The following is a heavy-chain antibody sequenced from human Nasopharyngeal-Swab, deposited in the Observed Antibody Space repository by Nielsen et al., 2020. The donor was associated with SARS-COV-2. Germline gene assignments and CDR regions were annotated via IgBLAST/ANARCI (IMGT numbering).Heavy chain of an antibody. J-gene: IGHJ6*02. CDR3: AREERGVTLEGGYYYYGMDV. V-gene: IGHV7-4-1*02. CDR2: INTNTGNP. Sequence: ASVKVSCKASGYTFTNHFMHWVRQAPGKGLEWMGWINTNTGNPTYAQGFTGRFVFSLDTSVSTAYLQISSLKAEDTAVYYCAREERGVTLEGGYYYYGMDVWGQGTTVTVSS. D-gene: IGHD3-10*01. CDR1: GYTFTNHF.